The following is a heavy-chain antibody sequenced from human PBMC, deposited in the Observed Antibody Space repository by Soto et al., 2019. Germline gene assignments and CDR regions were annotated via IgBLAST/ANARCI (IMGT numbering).Heavy chain of an antibody. J-gene: IGHJ4*02. V-gene: IGHV3-7*05. Sequence: EVQLVESGGGLVQPGGSLRLSCAASGFTFSSYWMSWVRQAPGKGLEWVANIKQDGSEKYYVDSVKGRFTISRDNAKNARYLQMNSLRAEDTAVYYCARDTGGGYLDYWGQGTLVTVSS. CDR2: IKQDGSEK. CDR1: GFTFSSYW. CDR3: ARDTGGGYLDY. D-gene: IGHD3-10*01.